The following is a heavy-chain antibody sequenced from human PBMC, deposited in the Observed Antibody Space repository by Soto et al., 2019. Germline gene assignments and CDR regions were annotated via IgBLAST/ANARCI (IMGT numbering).Heavy chain of an antibody. D-gene: IGHD4-17*01. V-gene: IGHV3-21*01. J-gene: IGHJ2*01. CDR1: GFTFSSYS. CDR2: ISSSSSYI. Sequence: EVQLVESGGGLVKPGGSLRLSCAASGFTFSSYSMNWVRQAPGKGLEWVSSISSSSSYIYYADSVKGRFTISRDNAKNSLYLQINSLRAEDTAVYYCARPGDYDRWYFDLWGRGTLVTVSS. CDR3: ARPGDYDRWYFDL.